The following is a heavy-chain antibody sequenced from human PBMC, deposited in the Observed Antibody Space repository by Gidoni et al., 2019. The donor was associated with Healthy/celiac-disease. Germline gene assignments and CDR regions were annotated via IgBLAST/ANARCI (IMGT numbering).Heavy chain of an antibody. CDR1: GGSISSYY. CDR3: ASLCSSTSCYGTFDY. J-gene: IGHJ4*02. Sequence: QVQLQESGPGLVKPSETLSLTCTVSGGSISSYYWSWIRQPPGKGLEWIGYIYYSGSTNYNPSLKSRVTISVDTSKNQFSLKLSSVTAADTAVYYCASLCSSTSCYGTFDYWGQGTLVTVSS. CDR2: IYYSGST. D-gene: IGHD2-2*01. V-gene: IGHV4-59*01.